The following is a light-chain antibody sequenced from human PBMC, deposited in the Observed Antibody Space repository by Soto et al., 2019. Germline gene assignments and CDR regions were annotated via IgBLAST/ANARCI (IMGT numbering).Light chain of an antibody. Sequence: QSVLTQPASVSGSPGQSITISCTGTSSDVGSYNLVSWYQQHPGKAPKLMIYEVSKRPSGVSSRFSGSKSGNTASLTISGLQAEDEADYYCCSYAGSSTSVVFGGGTKLTVL. CDR1: SSDVGSYNL. CDR3: CSYAGSSTSVV. CDR2: EVS. J-gene: IGLJ2*01. V-gene: IGLV2-23*02.